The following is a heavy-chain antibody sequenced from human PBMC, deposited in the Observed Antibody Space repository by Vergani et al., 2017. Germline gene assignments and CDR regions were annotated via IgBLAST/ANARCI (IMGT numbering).Heavy chain of an antibody. D-gene: IGHD4-23*01. V-gene: IGHV4-59*01. CDR2: IYYSGST. CDR1: GGSISSYY. Sequence: QVQLQESGPGLVKPSETLSLTCTVSGGSISSYYWSWIRQPPGKGLEWIGYIYYSGSTNYNPSLKCRVTISVDTSKNQFSLKLSSVTAADTAVYYCARVIATYYDYGGWFDPWGQGTLVTVSS. J-gene: IGHJ5*02. CDR3: ARVIATYYDYGGWFDP.